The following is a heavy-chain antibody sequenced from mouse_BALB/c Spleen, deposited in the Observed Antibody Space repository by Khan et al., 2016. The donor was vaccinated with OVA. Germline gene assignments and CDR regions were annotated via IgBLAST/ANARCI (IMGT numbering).Heavy chain of an antibody. CDR3: ARSIMAN. V-gene: IGHV3-2*02. J-gene: IGHJ2*01. CDR1: GYSITSDYA. CDR2: ISNSGST. Sequence: EVQLQESGPGLVKPSQSLSLTCTVTGYSITSDYARNWNRQFPGNKLEWMGYISNSGSTSYNPSLKSQISITRDTSKNQFFLQLNAVTTEDTATYYCARSIMANWGQGTTLTVSS.